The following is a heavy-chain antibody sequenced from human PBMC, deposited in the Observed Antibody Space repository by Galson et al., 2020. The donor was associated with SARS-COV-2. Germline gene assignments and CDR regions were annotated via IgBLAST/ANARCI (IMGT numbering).Heavy chain of an antibody. Sequence: GESLKISCVASGFTFTSSNLNWVRQAPGKGLEWVSSISGSHGYTYYADSVKGRFTISRDNAKNSLYLQMNSLSVEDTALYFCARDYAFDYWGQGALVTVSS. J-gene: IGHJ4*02. CDR2: ISGSHGYT. V-gene: IGHV3-21*01. D-gene: IGHD3-16*01. CDR3: ARDYAFDY. CDR1: GFTFTSSN.